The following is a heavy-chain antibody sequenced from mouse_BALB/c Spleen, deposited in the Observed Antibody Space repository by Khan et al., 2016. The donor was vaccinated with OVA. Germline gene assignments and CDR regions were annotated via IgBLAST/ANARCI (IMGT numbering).Heavy chain of an antibody. D-gene: IGHD2-14*01. V-gene: IGHV1S136*01. J-gene: IGHJ2*01. CDR2: IYPFNDGT. CDR1: GYTFTSSV. CDR3: ARNCKYDVYFDS. Sequence: EVQLQESGPELVKPGASVKMSCTASGYTFTSSVIHWVRQKSGQGLDWIGYIYPFNDGTKYNEKFEGKATLTHDKSSSTDYMELSSLTSEDSAVYYCARNCKYDVYFDSWGQGTTLTVSS.